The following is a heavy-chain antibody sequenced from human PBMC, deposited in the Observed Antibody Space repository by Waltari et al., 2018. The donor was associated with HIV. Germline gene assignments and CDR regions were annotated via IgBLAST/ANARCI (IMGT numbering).Heavy chain of an antibody. CDR3: TRVFRGTINYFDSRLGH. CDR1: GFTSSDYY. D-gene: IGHD3-22*01. V-gene: IGHV1-2*02. CDR2: INPNSGDT. J-gene: IGHJ4*02. Sequence: QVQLVQSGAEVKKPGASVTVSCKASGFTSSDYYMHWVRQAPGQGLEWMGWINPNSGDTRYSEKFQGRVTMTRDTSISTAYMELFRLRFDDTAIYYCTRVFRGTINYFDSRLGHWGQGTLVTVSS.